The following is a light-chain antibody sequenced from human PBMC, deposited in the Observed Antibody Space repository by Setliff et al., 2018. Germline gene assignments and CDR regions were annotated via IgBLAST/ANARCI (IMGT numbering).Light chain of an antibody. J-gene: IGLJ1*01. Sequence: SYELTQPPSVSVAPGKTARITCGGNNIGSKSVHWYQQKPGQAPVLVIYYDSDRPSGIPERFSGSNSGNTAALTISRVEAGDEADYYCQVWDSSSDRRVFGTGTKVTGL. V-gene: IGLV3-21*04. CDR2: YDS. CDR3: QVWDSSSDRRV. CDR1: NIGSKS.